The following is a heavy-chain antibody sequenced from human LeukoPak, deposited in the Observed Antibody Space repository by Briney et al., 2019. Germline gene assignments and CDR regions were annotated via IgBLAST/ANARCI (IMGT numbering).Heavy chain of an antibody. CDR2: ISTSGGST. J-gene: IGHJ4*02. CDR3: ARDTKSFWRGYGFDY. Sequence: PGGSLRLSCAASEFPFINYGMSWVRQAPGKGLEWASSISTSGGSTYYADSVKGQFTISRDNSRDTLYLQMNSLRAKDTAVYYCARDTKSFWRGYGFDYWGQGALVTVSS. D-gene: IGHD3-3*01. CDR1: EFPFINYG. V-gene: IGHV3-23*01.